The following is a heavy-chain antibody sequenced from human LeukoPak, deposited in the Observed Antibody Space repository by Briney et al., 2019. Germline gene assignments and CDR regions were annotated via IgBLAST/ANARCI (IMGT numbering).Heavy chain of an antibody. CDR3: ATAGEHYCYYYYMDV. V-gene: IGHV1-18*01. CDR1: GYTFTSYG. D-gene: IGHD3-10*01. Sequence: ASVKVSCKASGYTFTSYGISWVRQAPGQGLEWMGWISAYNGNTNYAQKLQGRVTMTTDTSTSTAYMELRSLRSDDTAVYYCATAGEHYCYYYYMDVWGKGTTVIVSS. J-gene: IGHJ6*03. CDR2: ISAYNGNT.